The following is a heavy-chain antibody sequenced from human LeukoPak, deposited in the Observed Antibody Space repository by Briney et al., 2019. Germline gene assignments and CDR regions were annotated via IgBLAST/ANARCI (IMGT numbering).Heavy chain of an antibody. CDR3: ARDWSPVGALKSPDY. Sequence: GGSLRLSCTASGFTFGDYAMTWVGQAPGKGLEWVGLIRSKAYGGTSEYAASVKGRFTISRDDSESIAYLQMNSLKIEDTAVYYRARDWSPVGALKSPDYWGQGTLVTVSS. CDR2: IRSKAYGGTS. CDR1: GFTFGDYA. J-gene: IGHJ4*02. V-gene: IGHV3-49*04. D-gene: IGHD1-26*01.